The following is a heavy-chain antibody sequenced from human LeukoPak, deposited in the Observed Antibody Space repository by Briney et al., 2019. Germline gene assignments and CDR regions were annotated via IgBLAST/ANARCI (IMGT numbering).Heavy chain of an antibody. CDR3: ARHTLVAASSFDY. Sequence: SETLSLTCTVSGGSITGYYWSWIRQPPGKGLEWIGYIYYGGSTNYNPSLKSRVTISVDTSKNQFSLKLSSVTAADTAVYYCARHTLVAASSFDYWGQGTLVTVSS. V-gene: IGHV4-59*08. CDR2: IYYGGST. D-gene: IGHD2-15*01. J-gene: IGHJ4*02. CDR1: GGSITGYY.